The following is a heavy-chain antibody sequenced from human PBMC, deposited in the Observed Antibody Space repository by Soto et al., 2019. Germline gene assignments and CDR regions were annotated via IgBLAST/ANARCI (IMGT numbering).Heavy chain of an antibody. V-gene: IGHV4-39*01. Sequence: PSETLSLTCTVSGGSISSSSYYWGWIRQPPGKGLEWIGSIYYSGSTYYNPSLKSPVTISVGTSKNQFSLKLSSVTAADTAVYYCARSSIAAESSAFDFWGQGTMVTVSS. CDR1: GGSISSSSYY. CDR3: ARSSIAAESSAFDF. J-gene: IGHJ3*01. D-gene: IGHD6-13*01. CDR2: IYYSGST.